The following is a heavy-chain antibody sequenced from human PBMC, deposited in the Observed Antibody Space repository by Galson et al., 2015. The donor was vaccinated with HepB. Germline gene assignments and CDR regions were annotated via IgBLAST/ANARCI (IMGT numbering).Heavy chain of an antibody. J-gene: IGHJ4*02. CDR2: ISSSSNTV. Sequence: SLRLSCAASGFSFRTYWMNWVRQAPGKGLEWVSYISSSSNTVKYAESVRGRFTISRDNAKNSVDLQMNSLRVEDTAVYYCARETGLAAAGPSDYWGQGTLVTVSS. D-gene: IGHD6-13*01. V-gene: IGHV3-48*01. CDR3: ARETGLAAAGPSDY. CDR1: GFSFRTYW.